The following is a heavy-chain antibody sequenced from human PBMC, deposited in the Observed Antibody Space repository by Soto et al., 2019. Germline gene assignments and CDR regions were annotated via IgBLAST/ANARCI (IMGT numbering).Heavy chain of an antibody. CDR3: ARENRDIYYYYYGMDV. J-gene: IGHJ6*02. V-gene: IGHV3-33*01. CDR1: GFTFSSYG. Sequence: GGSLRLSCAASGFTFSSYGMHWVRQAPGKGLEWVAVIWYDGSNKYYADSVKGRFTISRDNSKNTLYLQMNSLRAEDTAVYYCARENRDIYYYYYGMDVLGQGTTVTVSS. CDR2: IWYDGSNK.